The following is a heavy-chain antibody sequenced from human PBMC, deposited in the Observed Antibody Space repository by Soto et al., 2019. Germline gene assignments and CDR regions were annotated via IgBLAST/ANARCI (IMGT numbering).Heavy chain of an antibody. CDR3: ASAPAGIGYDYGEYFDY. CDR2: ISYDGSNK. J-gene: IGHJ4*02. CDR1: GFTCSSYA. D-gene: IGHD5-12*01. V-gene: IGHV3-30-3*01. Sequence: QVQLVESGGGVVQPGRSLRLSCAASGFTCSSYAMHWVRQAPGKGLEWVAVISYDGSNKYYADSVRGRFTISRDNSKNTLYLQMDSLRAEATAVFYCASAPAGIGYDYGEYFDYWGQGTLVTVSS.